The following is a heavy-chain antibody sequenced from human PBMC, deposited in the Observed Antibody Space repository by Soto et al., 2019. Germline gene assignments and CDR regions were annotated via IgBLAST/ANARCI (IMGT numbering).Heavy chain of an antibody. CDR1: GFTFSSYA. D-gene: IGHD6-13*01. CDR2: ISGSGGST. Sequence: GGSLRLSCAASGFTFSSYAMSWVRQAPGKGLEWVSAISGSGGSTYYADSVKGRFTISRDNSKNTLYLQMNSLRAEDTAVYYCAKDTHSRPPSWYGKYYYYYYGMDVWGQGTTVTVSS. V-gene: IGHV3-23*01. J-gene: IGHJ6*02. CDR3: AKDTHSRPPSWYGKYYYYYYGMDV.